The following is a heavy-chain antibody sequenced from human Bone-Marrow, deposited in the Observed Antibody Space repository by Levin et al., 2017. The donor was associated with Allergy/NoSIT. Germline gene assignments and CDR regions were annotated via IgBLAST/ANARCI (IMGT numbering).Heavy chain of an antibody. D-gene: IGHD4-17*01. CDR2: IRSKAYAATT. V-gene: IGHV3-49*04. J-gene: IGHJ4*02. CDR1: GFTFADYA. CDR3: ARNFYGDSPYYLDY. Sequence: GGSLRLSCTTFGFTFADYAMSWVRQAPGKGLEWVGFIRSKAYAATTEYPASVRDRFTISRDESKRIAYLQINSLKAEDTAVYFCARNFYGDSPYYLDYWGQGTLVTVSS.